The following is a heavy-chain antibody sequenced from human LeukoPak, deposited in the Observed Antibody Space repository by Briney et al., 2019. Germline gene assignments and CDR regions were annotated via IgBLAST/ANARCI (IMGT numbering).Heavy chain of an antibody. J-gene: IGHJ5*02. CDR1: GFTFSSYG. CDR2: IRYDGSNK. CDR3: ATDRGDFLVVHAANAPQGWFDP. V-gene: IGHV3-30*02. D-gene: IGHD2-2*01. Sequence: GGSLRLSCAASGFTFSSYGMHWGRQAPGKGLEWVAVIRYDGSNKYYADAVKGRFTISRDKSKNTLYLEMNSLRAEDTAVYYCATDRGDFLVVHAANAPQGWFDPWGPGTLVTVSS.